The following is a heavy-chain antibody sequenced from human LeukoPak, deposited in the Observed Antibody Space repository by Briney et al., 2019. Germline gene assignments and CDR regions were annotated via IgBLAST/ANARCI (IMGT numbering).Heavy chain of an antibody. CDR3: ARNYDSSGYYYIPFDY. Sequence: GGSLRLSCAASGFTFSSYGMHWVRQAPGKGLEWVANIKQDGSEKYYVDSVKGRFTISRDNAKNSLYLQMNSLRAEDTAVYYCARNYDSSGYYYIPFDYWGQGTLVTVSS. J-gene: IGHJ4*02. V-gene: IGHV3-7*01. CDR1: GFTFSSYG. CDR2: IKQDGSEK. D-gene: IGHD3-22*01.